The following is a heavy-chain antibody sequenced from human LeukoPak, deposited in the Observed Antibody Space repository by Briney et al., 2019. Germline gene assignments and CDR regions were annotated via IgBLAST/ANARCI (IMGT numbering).Heavy chain of an antibody. J-gene: IGHJ4*02. CDR2: IYHSGRT. D-gene: IGHD2-2*02. CDR1: GYSISSGYY. Sequence: SETLSLTCAVSGYSISSGYYWGWIRQPPGKGLEWIGSIYHSGRTYYNPSLKRRVTISVDTSKNQFSLKLSSVTAADTAVYYCARICSSTSCYTSTTDYWGQGTLVTVSS. V-gene: IGHV4-38-2*01. CDR3: ARICSSTSCYTSTTDY.